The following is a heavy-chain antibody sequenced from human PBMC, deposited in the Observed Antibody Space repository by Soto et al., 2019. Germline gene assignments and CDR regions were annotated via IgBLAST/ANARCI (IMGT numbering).Heavy chain of an antibody. Sequence: PSETLSLTCTVSGVSVSSGSYYWIWIRQPPGKGLEWIGYIYYSGSTNYNPSLKSRVTISVDTSKNQFSLKLSSVTAADTAVYYCAWGHSSASGLSWFAPWAQGTLVTVSS. CDR1: GVSVSSGSYY. CDR3: AWGHSSASGLSWFAP. D-gene: IGHD6-25*01. J-gene: IGHJ5*02. CDR2: IYYSGST. V-gene: IGHV4-61*01.